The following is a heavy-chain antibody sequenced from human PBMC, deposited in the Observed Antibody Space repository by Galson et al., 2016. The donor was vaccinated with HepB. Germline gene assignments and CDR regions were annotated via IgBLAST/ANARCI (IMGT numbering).Heavy chain of an antibody. J-gene: IGHJ6*03. CDR1: GGSVSGGDYS. CDR2: IYHSGST. V-gene: IGHV4-30-2*01. Sequence: TLSLTCAVSGGSVSGGDYSWTWIRQPPGRCLEWIGYIYHSGSTSYIPSLKSRATISIDTSKNQFSLKVTSVTAADAAVYYCAKARVVPTTILKGYYDYIDRWGKGTMVTVS. CDR3: AKARVVPTTILKGYYDYIDR. D-gene: IGHD3-3*01.